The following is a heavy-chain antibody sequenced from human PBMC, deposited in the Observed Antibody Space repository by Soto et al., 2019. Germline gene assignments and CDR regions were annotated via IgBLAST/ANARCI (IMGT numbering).Heavy chain of an antibody. J-gene: IGHJ4*02. CDR3: EKKVKSGPGSQYFDY. Sequence: GGSLRLSCAASGFTFSSYSMSWVRQAPGKGLEWVSGFRTSGDDGTTYYADSVKGRFTISRDNSKNTLFLQMDNLRAEDTAIYYCEKKVKSGPGSQYFDYWGQGTLVPVSS. CDR2: FRTSGDDGTT. D-gene: IGHD3-10*01. CDR1: GFTFSSYS. V-gene: IGHV3-23*01.